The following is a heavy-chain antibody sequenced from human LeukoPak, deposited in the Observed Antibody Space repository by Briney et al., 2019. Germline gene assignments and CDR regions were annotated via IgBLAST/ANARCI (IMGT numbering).Heavy chain of an antibody. CDR2: IYYIGST. V-gene: IGHV4-59*11. Sequence: PLETLSLTCTVSGGSISSHYWSWIRQPPGKGLEWIGNIYYIGSTNYNPSLKSRVTISVDTSKNQFSLKLSSVTAADTAVYYCARDQSSSWGYYYYYMDVWGKGTTVTVSS. CDR1: GGSISSHY. D-gene: IGHD6-6*01. J-gene: IGHJ6*03. CDR3: ARDQSSSWGYYYYYMDV.